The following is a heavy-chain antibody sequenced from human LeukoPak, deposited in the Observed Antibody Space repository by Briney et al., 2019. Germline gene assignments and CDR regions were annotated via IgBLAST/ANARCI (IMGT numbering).Heavy chain of an antibody. CDR1: GASISSYY. CDR2: FYTSGST. CDR3: ARGRHNTTPGVFDI. V-gene: IGHV4-4*07. J-gene: IGHJ3*02. Sequence: SETLSLTCTVSGASISSYYWSWIRQPAGKGLEWIGRFYTSGSTNYNPSLKSRVTMSVDTSKNQFSLNLSSVTAADTAVYYCARGRHNTTPGVFDIWGQGTMVTVSS. D-gene: IGHD4-17*01.